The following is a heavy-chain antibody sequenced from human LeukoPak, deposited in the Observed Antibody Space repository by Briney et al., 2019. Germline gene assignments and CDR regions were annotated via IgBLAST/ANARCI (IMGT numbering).Heavy chain of an antibody. D-gene: IGHD3-10*01. V-gene: IGHV4-59*01. Sequence: KPSETLSLTCTVSGDSISTYYWGWIRQPPGKGLEWIGYVSSNEGTNYNPSLKSRVTILVDTSKNQFSLKLSSVTAADTAVYYCARVRSYYGSVTGKSYYFDYWGQGTLVTVSS. CDR2: VSSNEGT. CDR3: ARVRSYYGSVTGKSYYFDY. J-gene: IGHJ4*02. CDR1: GDSISTYY.